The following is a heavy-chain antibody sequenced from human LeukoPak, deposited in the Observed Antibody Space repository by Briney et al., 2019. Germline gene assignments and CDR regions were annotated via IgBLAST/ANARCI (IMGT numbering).Heavy chain of an antibody. CDR1: GYTFTSYY. Sequence: ASVKVSCKASGYTFTSYYMHWVRQAPGQGLEWMGIINPSGGSTSYAQKFQGRVTMTTDTSTSTAYMELRSLRSDDTAVYYCARVTDSSSWYSDNWFDPWGQGTLVTVSS. V-gene: IGHV1-46*01. CDR3: ARVTDSSSWYSDNWFDP. J-gene: IGHJ5*02. CDR2: INPSGGST. D-gene: IGHD6-13*01.